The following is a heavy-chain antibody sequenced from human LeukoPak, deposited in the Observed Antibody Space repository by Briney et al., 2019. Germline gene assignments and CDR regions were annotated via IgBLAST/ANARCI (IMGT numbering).Heavy chain of an antibody. D-gene: IGHD3-10*01. V-gene: IGHV4-39*01. CDR3: ARQGGSGSGSYTFDY. J-gene: IGHJ4*02. Sequence: SETLSLTCTVQGGSLSGAYWTWIRQPPGKGLEWIGSIYYSGNTYYNPSLKSRVTISVDTSKNQFSLKLRSVTAADTAVYYCARQGGSGSGSYTFDYWGQGTLVTVSS. CDR1: GGSLSGAY. CDR2: IYYSGNT.